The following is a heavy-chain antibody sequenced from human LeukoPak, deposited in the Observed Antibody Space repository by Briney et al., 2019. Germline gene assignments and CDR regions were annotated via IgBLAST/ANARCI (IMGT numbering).Heavy chain of an antibody. CDR2: IIPIFGTA. V-gene: IGHV1-69*06. Sequence: SVKVSCKASGGTFSSYGISWVRQAPGQGLEWMGGIIPIFGTANYAQKFQGRVTITADKSTTTAYMEVSSLRPEDTAVYYCAKTPVGMVTLDYWGQGTLVTVSS. D-gene: IGHD5-24*01. CDR3: AKTPVGMVTLDY. CDR1: GGTFSSYG. J-gene: IGHJ4*02.